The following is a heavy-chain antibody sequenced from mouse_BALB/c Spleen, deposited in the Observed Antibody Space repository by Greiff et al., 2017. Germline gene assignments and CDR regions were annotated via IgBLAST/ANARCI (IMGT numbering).Heavy chain of an antibody. CDR3: ARAPFYTYYAMDY. CDR2: ISSGSSTI. Sequence: EVQVVESGGGLVQPGGSRKLSCAASGFTFSSFGMHWVRQAPEKGLEWVAYISSGSSTIYYADTVKGRFTISRDNPKNTLFLQMTSLRSEDTAMYYCARAPFYTYYAMDYWGQGTSVTVSS. V-gene: IGHV5-17*02. CDR1: GFTFSSFG. J-gene: IGHJ4*01.